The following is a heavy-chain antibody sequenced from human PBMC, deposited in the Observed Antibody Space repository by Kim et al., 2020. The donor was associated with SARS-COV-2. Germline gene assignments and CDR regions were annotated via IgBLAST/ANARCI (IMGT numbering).Heavy chain of an antibody. D-gene: IGHD3-16*01. CDR3: ARVRVSENKSAYRDVDQ. CDR1: GFTFSSYW. CDR2: IKPDESEK. J-gene: IGHJ4*02. Sequence: GGSLRLSCAVSGFTFSSYWMTWVRQAPGKGLEWVATIKPDESEKTYVDSVEGRFTISRDNAKNSLYLQMNSLRVEDTAVYFCARVRVSENKSAYRDVDQWGQGTLVTVSS. V-gene: IGHV3-7*01.